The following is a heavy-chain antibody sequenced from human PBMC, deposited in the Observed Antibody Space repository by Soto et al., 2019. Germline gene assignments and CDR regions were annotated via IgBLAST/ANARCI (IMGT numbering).Heavy chain of an antibody. Sequence: NPSETLSLTCTVSGGSISSYYWIWIRQPPGKGLEWIGYIYYSGSTNYNPSLKSRVTISVDTSKNQFSLKLSSVTAADTAVYYCARVANTYYYDSSGYYYGIDWGQGTLVTVSS. J-gene: IGHJ4*02. D-gene: IGHD3-22*01. CDR3: ARVANTYYYDSSGYYYGID. V-gene: IGHV4-59*01. CDR1: GGSISSYY. CDR2: IYYSGST.